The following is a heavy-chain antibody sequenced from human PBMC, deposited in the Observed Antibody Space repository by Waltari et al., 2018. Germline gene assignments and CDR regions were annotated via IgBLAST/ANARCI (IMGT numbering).Heavy chain of an antibody. V-gene: IGHV3-21*01. J-gene: IGHJ6*03. CDR3: ARLSYYDSSGYPHPTYYYYYMDV. Sequence: EVQLLESGGGLVQPGGSLRLSCAASGFTFSSYSMNWVRQAPGKGLEWVSSISSSRRYIYYADSVKGRFTISKDNAKNSLYLQMNSLRAEDTAVYYCARLSYYDSSGYPHPTYYYYYMDVWGKGTTVIVSS. D-gene: IGHD3-22*01. CDR2: ISSSRRYI. CDR1: GFTFSSYS.